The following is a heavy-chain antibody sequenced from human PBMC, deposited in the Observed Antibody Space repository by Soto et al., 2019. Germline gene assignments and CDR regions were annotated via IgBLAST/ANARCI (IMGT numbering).Heavy chain of an antibody. CDR1: GGSISSSSYY. V-gene: IGHV4-39*01. CDR3: ASLGRAGRCMDV. J-gene: IGHJ6*02. CDR2: IYYSGST. D-gene: IGHD6-13*01. Sequence: QLLESGPGLVKPSETLSLTCTVSGGSISSSSYYWGWIRQPPGKGLEWIGSIYYSGSTYYNPSLKSRVTISVDTSKNQFSLKLSSVTAADTAVYYCASLGRAGRCMDVWGQGTTVTVSS.